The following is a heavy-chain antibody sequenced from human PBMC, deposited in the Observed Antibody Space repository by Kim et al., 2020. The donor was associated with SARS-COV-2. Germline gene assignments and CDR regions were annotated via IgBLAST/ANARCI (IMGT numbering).Heavy chain of an antibody. CDR3: ARDAGDY. CDR1: GGSVSSGSYY. J-gene: IGHJ4*02. V-gene: IGHV4-61*01. Sequence: SETLSLTCTVSGGSVSSGSYYWSWIRQPPGKGLEWIGYIYYSGSTNYNPSLKSRVTISVDTSKNQFSLKLSSVTAADTAVYYCARDAGDYWGQGTLVTVS. CDR2: IYYSGST.